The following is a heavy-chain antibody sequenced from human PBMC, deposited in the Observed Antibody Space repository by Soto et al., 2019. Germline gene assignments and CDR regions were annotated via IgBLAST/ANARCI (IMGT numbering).Heavy chain of an antibody. D-gene: IGHD3-10*01. CDR3: ARGVSPGTDGLYLDAFDI. V-gene: IGHV3-7*05. CDR1: GFTFSNYW. J-gene: IGHJ3*02. CDR2: IKKDESKK. Sequence: EVRLVESGGGLVQPGGSLRLSCAASGFTFSNYWMTWIRQVPGKGLEWVANIKKDESKKSYLDSVRGRFTISRDNAQNSLYLQMDGLRAADTALYYCARGVSPGTDGLYLDAFDIWGQGTMVTVSS.